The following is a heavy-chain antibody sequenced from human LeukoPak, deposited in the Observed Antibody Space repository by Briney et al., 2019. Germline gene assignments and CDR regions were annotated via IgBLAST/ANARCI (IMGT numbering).Heavy chain of an antibody. CDR2: ISGNGGNT. CDR1: GFTFSSYA. J-gene: IGHJ4*02. D-gene: IGHD6-6*01. CDR3: VITSATGPLDY. Sequence: GGSLRLSCSASGFTFSSYAMHWVRQAPGKGLEYVSAISGNGGNTYYADSLKGRFTISRDNSKNTLYLQMSSLRVEDTAVYYCVITSATGPLDYWGQGTLVTVSS. V-gene: IGHV3-64D*09.